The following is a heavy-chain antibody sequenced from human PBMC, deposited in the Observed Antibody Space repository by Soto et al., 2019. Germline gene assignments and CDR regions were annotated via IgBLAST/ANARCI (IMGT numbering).Heavy chain of an antibody. CDR1: GGSISGYY. D-gene: IGHD3-16*01. V-gene: IGHV4-4*07. CDR2: IYTSGSA. Sequence: PSETLSLICNVSGGSISGYYWTWIRQPAGKGLEWIGRIYTSGSANYNPSLKSRVTMSIDTSKNKFSLRLRSVTAADTAVYYCARVGGEITGASYYYYGLDVWGQGTTVTVSS. J-gene: IGHJ6*02. CDR3: ARVGGEITGASYYYYGLDV.